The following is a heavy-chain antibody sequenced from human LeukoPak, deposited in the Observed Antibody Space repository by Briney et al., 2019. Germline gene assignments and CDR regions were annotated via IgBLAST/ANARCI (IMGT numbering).Heavy chain of an antibody. D-gene: IGHD6-13*01. CDR3: ARVGDSSSWYYGMDV. V-gene: IGHV4-59*01. Sequence: PSVTLSLTCTVSSGSISCYYWSWFRQPPGKGLKWRGYIYYSGSTNYNPSLKSRVTISVDTSKNQFSLKLSCLTAADTAVYYCARVGDSSSWYYGMDVWGQGTTVTVSS. CDR1: SGSISCYY. J-gene: IGHJ6*02. CDR2: IYYSGST.